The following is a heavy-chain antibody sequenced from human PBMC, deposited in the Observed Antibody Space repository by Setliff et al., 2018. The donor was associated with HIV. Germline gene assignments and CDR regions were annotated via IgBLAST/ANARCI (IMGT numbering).Heavy chain of an antibody. V-gene: IGHV4-39*01. CDR2: VYNSGSN. CDR1: GSSISSTSYY. D-gene: IGHD3-10*01. Sequence: SETLSLTCTVSGSSISSTSYYWGWIRQPPGKGLEWIGSVYNSGSNYYNPSLKSRVTIAVGTSKNQFSLKLSSVTAADTALYYCVRSRITMVRGVIIGHNWFDPWGQGILVTVSS. J-gene: IGHJ5*02. CDR3: VRSRITMVRGVIIGHNWFDP.